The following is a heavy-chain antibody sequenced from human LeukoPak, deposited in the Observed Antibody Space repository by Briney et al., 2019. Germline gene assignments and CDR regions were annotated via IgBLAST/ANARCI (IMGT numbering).Heavy chain of an antibody. J-gene: IGHJ4*02. V-gene: IGHV1-8*01. CDR1: GYPFTSYD. CDR3: ARGASLRAVVVGASTSPPMPYDF. D-gene: IGHD2-15*01. Sequence: ASVKVSCKASGYPFTSYDINWVRQATGQGLECMGWMHPNSGNTLYAERLRGRVTMTRNASISTAYMELSSLGSEVTAVYYCARGASLRAVVVGASTSPPMPYDFWGQGTLVTVSS. CDR2: MHPNSGNT.